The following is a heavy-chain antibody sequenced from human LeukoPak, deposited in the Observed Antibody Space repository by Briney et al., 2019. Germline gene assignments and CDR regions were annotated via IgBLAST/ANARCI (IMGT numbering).Heavy chain of an antibody. V-gene: IGHV3-30*04. CDR3: ARGRGSGSLKQSIGY. Sequence: PGRSLRLSCAASGFTFSSYAMHWVRQAPGKGLEGVAVISYDGSNKYYADSVKGRFTISRDNSKNTLYLQMNSLRAEDTAVYYCARGRGSGSLKQSIGYWGQGTLVTVSS. CDR2: ISYDGSNK. D-gene: IGHD3-10*01. J-gene: IGHJ4*02. CDR1: GFTFSSYA.